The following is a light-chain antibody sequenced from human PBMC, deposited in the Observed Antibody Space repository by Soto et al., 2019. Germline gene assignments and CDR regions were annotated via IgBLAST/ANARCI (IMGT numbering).Light chain of an antibody. CDR3: QQYENYCT. V-gene: IGKV1-5*01. J-gene: IGKJ1*01. Sequence: TPSPSPLSASLGASLPITFRASQTISSWLAWYHQKPGKAPKLLIYDASSLESGVPSRFSGSGSGTEFTLTISRLQTEDFGIYYCQQYENYCTLGQGTNVDIK. CDR2: DAS. CDR1: QTISSW.